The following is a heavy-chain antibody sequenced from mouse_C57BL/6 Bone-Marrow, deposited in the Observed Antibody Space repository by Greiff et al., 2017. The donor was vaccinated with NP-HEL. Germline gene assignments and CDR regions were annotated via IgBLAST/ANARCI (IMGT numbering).Heavy chain of an antibody. Sequence: VQLQQSGPELVKPGASVKISCKASGYAFSSSWMNWVKQRPGKGLEWIGRIYPGDGDTNYNGKFKGKATLTADKSSSTAYMQLSSLTSEDSAVYFCARWYYGSSYPDYWGQGTTLTVSS. CDR3: ARWYYGSSYPDY. J-gene: IGHJ2*01. D-gene: IGHD1-1*01. CDR1: GYAFSSSW. CDR2: IYPGDGDT. V-gene: IGHV1-82*01.